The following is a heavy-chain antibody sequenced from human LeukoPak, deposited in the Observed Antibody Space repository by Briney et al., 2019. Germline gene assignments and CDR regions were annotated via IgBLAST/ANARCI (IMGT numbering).Heavy chain of an antibody. CDR3: ARGVIVGRRPTFIDY. CDR2: IIPILGIA. Sequence: SVKVSCKASGGTFSSYAISWVRQAPGQGLEWMGRIIPILGIANYAQKFQGRVTITADKSTSTAYMELSSLRSEDTAVYCCARGVIVGRRPTFIDYWGQGTLVTVSS. CDR1: GGTFSSYA. D-gene: IGHD3-22*01. V-gene: IGHV1-69*04. J-gene: IGHJ4*02.